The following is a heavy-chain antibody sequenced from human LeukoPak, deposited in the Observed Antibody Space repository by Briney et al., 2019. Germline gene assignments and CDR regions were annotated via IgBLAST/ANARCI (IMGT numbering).Heavy chain of an antibody. V-gene: IGHV3-23*01. CDR2: INDSGGST. J-gene: IGHJ4*02. Sequence: GGSLRLSCAASGFTFSSYAMTWVRQAPGKGLEWVSGINDSGGSTSYVGSVKGRFTISRDNSKNTLYLQMNSLRAEDTAVYYCAKDDFGGLLSSGWYGGLFIYWGQGTLVTVSS. CDR3: AKDDFGGLLSSGWYGGLFIY. D-gene: IGHD6-19*01. CDR1: GFTFSSYA.